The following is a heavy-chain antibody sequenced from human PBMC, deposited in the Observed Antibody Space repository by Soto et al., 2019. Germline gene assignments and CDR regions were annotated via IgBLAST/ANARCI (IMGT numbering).Heavy chain of an antibody. CDR3: ARGVPGGHCDY. J-gene: IGHJ4*02. Sequence: QVQLVQSGAEVKKPGASVKVSCKASGDTFPMYYMHWVRQAPGQGLEWMGMINPSAGSTSYAQKFQGRVTMTRDTSTSTVYMDLSSLRSEDTAVYYCARGVPGGHCDYWGQGTLVTVSS. D-gene: IGHD2-8*02. CDR1: GDTFPMYY. CDR2: INPSAGST. V-gene: IGHV1-46*01.